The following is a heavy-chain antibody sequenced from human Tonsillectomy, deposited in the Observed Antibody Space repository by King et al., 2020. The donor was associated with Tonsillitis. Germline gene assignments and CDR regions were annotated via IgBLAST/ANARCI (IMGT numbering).Heavy chain of an antibody. CDR1: GFTFSSYA. D-gene: IGHD6-19*01. J-gene: IGHJ4*02. CDR3: ARAPSSSIAVAGKLNY. V-gene: IGHV3-30-3*01. Sequence: VQLVESGGGVVQPGRSLRLSCAASGFTFSSYAMHWVRQAPGKGLEWVAVISYDGSNKYYADSVKGRFTISRDNSKNTLYLQMNSLRAEDTAVYYCARAPSSSIAVAGKLNYWGQGTLVTVSS. CDR2: ISYDGSNK.